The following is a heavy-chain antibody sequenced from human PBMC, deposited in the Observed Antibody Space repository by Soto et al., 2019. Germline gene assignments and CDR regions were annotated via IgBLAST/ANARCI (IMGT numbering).Heavy chain of an antibody. Sequence: QVQLVESGGGVVQPVRSLRLSCAASGFTFSSFGMHWVRQAPDKGLQWVAVISYDGSDKYYADSVKGRFTISRDDSTNTMYLQMNSLRPEDTAVYYCAKTSGYDYVWGSSGLDPWGQGTLVTVSS. CDR3: AKTSGYDYVWGSSGLDP. CDR1: GFTFSSFG. D-gene: IGHD3-16*01. CDR2: ISYDGSDK. J-gene: IGHJ5*02. V-gene: IGHV3-30*18.